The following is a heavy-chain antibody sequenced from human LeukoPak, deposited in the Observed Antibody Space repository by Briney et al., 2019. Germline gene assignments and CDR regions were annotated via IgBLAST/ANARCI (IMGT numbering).Heavy chain of an antibody. CDR2: MKPNSGNT. CDR3: ARGRRVVVPAAMATYYMDV. CDR1: GYTFTSYV. V-gene: IGHV1-8*01. J-gene: IGHJ6*03. D-gene: IGHD2-2*01. Sequence: GASVKVCCKAFGYTFTSYVIIGVRQATGLGLEWMGWMKPNSGNTGYTQKFQGRVTITMNTSISTAYMELSSQRTEDTAVYNCARGRRVVVPAAMATYYMDVWGKGTTVTVSS.